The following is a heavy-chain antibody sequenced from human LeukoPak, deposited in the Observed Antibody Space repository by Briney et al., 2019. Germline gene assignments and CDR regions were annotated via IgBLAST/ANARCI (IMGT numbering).Heavy chain of an antibody. V-gene: IGHV3-15*01. CDR3: TTKVTVTTGFDY. CDR1: GFTFSNAW. J-gene: IGHJ4*02. Sequence: PGGSLRLSCVASGFTFSNAWMSWVRQAPGKGLEWVGRIKSKTDGGTTDYVSPVKGRFTISRDYSKNTLYLQMNSLKTEDTAVYYCTTKVTVTTGFDYWGQGTLVTVSS. D-gene: IGHD4-17*01. CDR2: IKSKTDGGTT.